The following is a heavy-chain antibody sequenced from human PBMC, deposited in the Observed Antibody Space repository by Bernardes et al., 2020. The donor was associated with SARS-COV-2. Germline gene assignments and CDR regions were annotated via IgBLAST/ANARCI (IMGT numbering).Heavy chain of an antibody. J-gene: IGHJ6*03. CDR2: ISSSSSYT. CDR3: ARVSADYDFWSGYAYYYYYMDV. V-gene: IGHV3-11*05. CDR1: GFTFSDYY. Sequence: GGSLRLSCAASGFTFSDYYMSWIRQAPGKGLEWVSYISSSSSYTNYADSVKGRFTISRDNAKNSLYLQMNSLRAEDTAVYYCARVSADYDFWSGYAYYYYYMDVWGKGTTVTVSS. D-gene: IGHD3-3*01.